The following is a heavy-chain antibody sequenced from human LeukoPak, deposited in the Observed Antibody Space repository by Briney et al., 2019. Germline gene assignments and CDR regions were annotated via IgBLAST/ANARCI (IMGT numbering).Heavy chain of an antibody. CDR2: ISGSGGST. V-gene: IGHV3-23*01. D-gene: IGHD3-10*01. Sequence: GGSLRLSCAASGFTFSSYDMSWVRQAPGKGLEWVSAISGSGGSTYYADSVKGRFTISRDNSKNTLYLQMNSLRAEDTAVYYCAKSALVYGSGSPPLPFDYWGQGTLVTVSS. J-gene: IGHJ4*02. CDR3: AKSALVYGSGSPPLPFDY. CDR1: GFTFSSYD.